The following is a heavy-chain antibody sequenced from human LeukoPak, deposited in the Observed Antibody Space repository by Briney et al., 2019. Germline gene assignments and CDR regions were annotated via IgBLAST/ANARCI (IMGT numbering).Heavy chain of an antibody. Sequence: SETLSLTCAVYGGSFSGYYWSWIRQPPGKGLEWIGEINHSGSTNYNPSLKSRVTISVDTSKNQFSLKLSSVTAADTAVYYCARNRHYYDSSGFNYWGQGTLVTVSS. CDR1: GGSFSGYY. V-gene: IGHV4-34*01. CDR2: INHSGST. CDR3: ARNRHYYDSSGFNY. D-gene: IGHD3-22*01. J-gene: IGHJ4*02.